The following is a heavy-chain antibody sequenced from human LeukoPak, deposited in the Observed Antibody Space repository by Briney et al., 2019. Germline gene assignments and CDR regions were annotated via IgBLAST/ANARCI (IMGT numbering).Heavy chain of an antibody. CDR1: GFTFSSYS. D-gene: IGHD6-13*01. Sequence: GGSLRLSCAASGFTFSSYSMNWVRQAPGKGLEWVSSISSSSSYIYYADSVKGRFTISRDNAKNSLYLQMNSLRAEDTAVYYWARDRGKQQLVGYYYYYGMDVWGQGTTVTVSS. CDR3: ARDRGKQQLVGYYYYYGMDV. J-gene: IGHJ6*02. CDR2: ISSSSSYI. V-gene: IGHV3-21*01.